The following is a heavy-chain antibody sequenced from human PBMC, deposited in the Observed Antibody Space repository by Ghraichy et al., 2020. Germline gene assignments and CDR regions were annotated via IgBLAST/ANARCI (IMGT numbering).Heavy chain of an antibody. V-gene: IGHV3-21*01. J-gene: IGHJ5*02. D-gene: IGHD6-19*01. Sequence: GGSLRLSCAASGFTFSSYSMNWVRQAPGKGLEWVSSISSSSSYIYYADSVKGRFTISRDNAKNSLYLQMNSLRAEDTAVYYCARDKELRGSGWSRGWFDPWGQGTLVTVSS. CDR2: ISSSSSYI. CDR3: ARDKELRGSGWSRGWFDP. CDR1: GFTFSSYS.